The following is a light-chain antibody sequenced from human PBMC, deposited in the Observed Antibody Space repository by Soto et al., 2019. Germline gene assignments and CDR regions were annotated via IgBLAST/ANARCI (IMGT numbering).Light chain of an antibody. J-gene: IGLJ2*01. CDR3: SSSAGSYNFVE. V-gene: IGLV2-11*01. Sequence: QSVLTQPRSVSGSPGQSVAISCTGTSSDVGGSNYVSWYQQHPGKAPTLMIYDVSERPSGVPDRFSGSKSGDTASLTISGLQADDEADYYCSSSAGSYNFVEFGGGTKLTVL. CDR1: SSDVGGSNY. CDR2: DVS.